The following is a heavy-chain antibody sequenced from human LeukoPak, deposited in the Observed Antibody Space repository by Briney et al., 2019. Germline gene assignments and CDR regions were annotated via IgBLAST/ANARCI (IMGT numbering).Heavy chain of an antibody. V-gene: IGHV3-9*01. CDR2: ISWNSGSI. Sequence: GGSLRLSCAASGFTFDDYAMRWVRQAPGKGLEWVSGISWNSGSIGYADSVKGRFTISRDNAKNSLYLQMNSLRAEDTALYYCAKDISADYYDSSGYYHYWGQGTLVTVSS. CDR3: AKDISADYYDSSGYYHY. J-gene: IGHJ4*02. D-gene: IGHD3-22*01. CDR1: GFTFDDYA.